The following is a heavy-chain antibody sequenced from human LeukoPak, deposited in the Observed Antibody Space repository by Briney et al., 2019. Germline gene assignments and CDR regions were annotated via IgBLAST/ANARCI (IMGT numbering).Heavy chain of an antibody. CDR3: ARDRITMVRGALRYYGMDV. Sequence: SETLSLTCTVSGGSISSYYWSWIRQPPGKGLEWSGDIYYSGSTNYNPSLKSRVTISVDTSKNQFSLKLNSVTAADTAVYYCARDRITMVRGALRYYGMDVWGQGTTVTVSS. CDR2: IYYSGST. D-gene: IGHD3-10*01. J-gene: IGHJ6*02. CDR1: GGSISSYY. V-gene: IGHV4-59*01.